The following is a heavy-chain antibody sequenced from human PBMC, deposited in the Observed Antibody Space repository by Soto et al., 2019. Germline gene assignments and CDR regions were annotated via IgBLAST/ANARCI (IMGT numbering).Heavy chain of an antibody. CDR3: AHKGPEDWPLDY. CDR2: IYWDDDK. CDR1: GFSLSTSGVG. Sequence: QITLKESGPTLVKPTQTLTLTCTFSGFSLSTSGVGVGWIRQSPGKALEWLAVIYWDDDKRYSPSLKRRLSXXKXPSKNQVVLTMTNMDPVDTATYYCAHKGPEDWPLDYWGQGTLVTVSS. J-gene: IGHJ4*02. D-gene: IGHD3-9*01. V-gene: IGHV2-5*02.